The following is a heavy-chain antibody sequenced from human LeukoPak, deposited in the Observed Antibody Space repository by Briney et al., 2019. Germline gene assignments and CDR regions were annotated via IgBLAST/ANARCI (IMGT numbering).Heavy chain of an antibody. V-gene: IGHV3-30*02. J-gene: IGHJ3*02. CDR3: AGPSDYYDKAQAFDI. CDR1: KFTFSSYG. CDR2: IWSDGSNK. D-gene: IGHD3-22*01. Sequence: GGSLRLSCAASKFTFSSYGMHWVRQAPGKGLEWVAVIWSDGSNKYYADSVKGRFTISRDNSKNTLYLQMNSLRAEDTAVYYCAGPSDYYDKAQAFDIWGQGTMVTVSS.